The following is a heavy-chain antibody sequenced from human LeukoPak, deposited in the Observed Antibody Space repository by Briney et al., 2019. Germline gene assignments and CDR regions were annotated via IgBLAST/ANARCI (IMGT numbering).Heavy chain of an antibody. J-gene: IGHJ4*02. CDR1: GFTLSTYW. V-gene: IGHV3-7*04. CDR3: ARENFGF. Sequence: SGGSLRLSCAASGFTLSTYWMNWVRQAPGKGLEWVANVNKDGSAKYYVDSVKGRFTISRDNAKNSLYLQMDSLRAEDTAVYYCARENFGFWGQGTLVTVSS. D-gene: IGHD3-16*01. CDR2: VNKDGSAK.